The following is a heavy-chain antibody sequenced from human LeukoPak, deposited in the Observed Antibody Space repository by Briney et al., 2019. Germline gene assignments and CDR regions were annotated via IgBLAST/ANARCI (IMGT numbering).Heavy chain of an antibody. CDR3: AKLGGVVVPAAIHWFDP. CDR2: VNRDGSET. J-gene: IGHJ5*02. V-gene: IGHV3-7*03. Sequence: GGSLRLSCAASGFALSSHWMTWVRQVPGRGPEWVANVNRDGSETYYLDSVKGRFTISKDNAKNSLYLQMNSLRAEDTAVYYCAKLGGVVVPAAIHWFDPWGQGTLVTVSS. D-gene: IGHD2-2*01. CDR1: GFALSSHW.